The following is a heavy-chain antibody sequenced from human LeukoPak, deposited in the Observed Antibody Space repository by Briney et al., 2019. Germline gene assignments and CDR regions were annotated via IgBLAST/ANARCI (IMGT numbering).Heavy chain of an antibody. CDR2: IWYDGSNK. J-gene: IGHJ4*02. V-gene: IGHV3-33*01. CDR1: GFTFSSYG. Sequence: GGSLRLSCAASGFTFSSYGMHWVRQAPGKGLEWVAVIWYDGSNKYYTDSVKGRFTISRDNSKNTLYLQMSSLRAEDTAVYYCARDSNSYGSGATIDYWGQGTLVTVSS. D-gene: IGHD3-10*01. CDR3: ARDSNSYGSGATIDY.